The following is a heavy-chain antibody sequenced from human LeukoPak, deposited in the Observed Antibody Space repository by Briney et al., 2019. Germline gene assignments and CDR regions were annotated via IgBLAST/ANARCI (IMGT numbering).Heavy chain of an antibody. Sequence: GGSLRLSCAASGFTFSSYGMHWVRQAPGKGLEWVAVISYDGSNKYYADSVKGRFTISRDNAKNSLYLQMNSLRVEDTAVYYCTRGLVVVAQYFQHWGQGTLVTVSS. V-gene: IGHV3-30*03. CDR3: TRGLVVVAQYFQH. J-gene: IGHJ1*01. CDR2: ISYDGSNK. D-gene: IGHD2-15*01. CDR1: GFTFSSYG.